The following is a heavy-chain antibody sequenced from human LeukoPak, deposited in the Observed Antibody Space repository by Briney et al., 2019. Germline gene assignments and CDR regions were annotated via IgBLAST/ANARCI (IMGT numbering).Heavy chain of an antibody. D-gene: IGHD6-13*01. J-gene: IGHJ6*02. V-gene: IGHV3-23*01. Sequence: GGSLRLSCRVSGITLSNYGMSWVRQAPGKGLEWVSAISGSGGSTYYADSVKGRFTISRDNSKNTLYLQMNSLRAEDTAVYYCAKRRAGTYYYYGMDVWGQGTTVTVSS. CDR3: AKRRAGTYYYYGMDV. CDR2: ISGSGGST. CDR1: GITLSNYG.